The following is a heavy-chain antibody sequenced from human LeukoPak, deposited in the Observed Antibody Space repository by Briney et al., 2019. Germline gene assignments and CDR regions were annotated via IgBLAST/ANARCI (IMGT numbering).Heavy chain of an antibody. CDR2: FDPEDGET. D-gene: IGHD3-22*01. V-gene: IGHV1-24*01. Sequence: ASVKVSCKVSGYTLTELSMHWVRQAPGKGLEWMGGFDPEDGETIYAQKFQGRVTMTEDTSTDTAYMELSSLRSEDTAVYYCARAHYYDSSGYPKPYYYYGMDVWGQGTTVTVSS. J-gene: IGHJ6*02. CDR3: ARAHYYDSSGYPKPYYYYGMDV. CDR1: GYTLTELS.